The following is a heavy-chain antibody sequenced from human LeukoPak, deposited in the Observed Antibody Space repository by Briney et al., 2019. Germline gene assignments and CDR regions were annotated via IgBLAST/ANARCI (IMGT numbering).Heavy chain of an antibody. Sequence: GGSLRLSCAASGFTFSDYYMSWIRQAPGKALEWVSYVSSGSSTIYYADSVKGRFTISRDNAKNSLYLQMNSLRAEDTAVYYCARDLVEMATTNYYYYMDVWGKGTTVTVSS. CDR2: VSSGSSTI. CDR3: ARDLVEMATTNYYYYMDV. D-gene: IGHD5-24*01. CDR1: GFTFSDYY. V-gene: IGHV3-11*04. J-gene: IGHJ6*03.